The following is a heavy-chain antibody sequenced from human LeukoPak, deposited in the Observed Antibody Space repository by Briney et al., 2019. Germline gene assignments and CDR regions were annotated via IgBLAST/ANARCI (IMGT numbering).Heavy chain of an antibody. J-gene: IGHJ4*02. V-gene: IGHV1-18*01. Sequence: ASVKVSCKASGYTFISYGINWVRQAPGQGLEWMGWISAYDGDTNYAHKFQGRVTMTTDTSTRTASMELRSLRSDDTAVYYCATSKGSSSSSFDYWGQGTLVTVSS. CDR2: ISAYDGDT. CDR3: ATSKGSSSSSFDY. CDR1: GYTFISYG. D-gene: IGHD6-6*01.